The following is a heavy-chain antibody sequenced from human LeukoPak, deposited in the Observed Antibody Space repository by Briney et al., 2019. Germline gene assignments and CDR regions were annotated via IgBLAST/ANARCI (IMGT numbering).Heavy chain of an antibody. CDR2: INHSGST. D-gene: IGHD6-13*01. V-gene: IGHV4-34*01. CDR1: GGSFSGYY. J-gene: IGHJ4*02. CDR3: ARGRYSSSWYRIYYFDY. Sequence: SETLSLTCAVYGGSFSGYYWRWIRQPPGKGLEWIGEINHSGSTNYNPSLKSRVTISVDTSKNQFSLKLSSVTAADTAVYYCARGRYSSSWYRIYYFDYWGQGTLVTVSS.